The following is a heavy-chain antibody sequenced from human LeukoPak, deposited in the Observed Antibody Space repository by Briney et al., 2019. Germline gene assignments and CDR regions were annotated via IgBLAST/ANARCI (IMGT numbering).Heavy chain of an antibody. Sequence: GGSLRLSCAASGFSFSSYVRSWVRQAPGKGLEWVSSISGSGNSIHYADSVRGRFTISRDNSKNMLYLQMNSLRAEDTAVYYCTNPPGNYFFDYWGQGTLVTVSS. CDR3: TNPPGNYFFDY. J-gene: IGHJ4*02. CDR2: ISGSGNSI. CDR1: GFSFSSYV. V-gene: IGHV3-23*01.